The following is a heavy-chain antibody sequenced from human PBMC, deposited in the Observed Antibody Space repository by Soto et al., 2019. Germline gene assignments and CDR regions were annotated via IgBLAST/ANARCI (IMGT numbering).Heavy chain of an antibody. CDR2: IFPKFGTT. D-gene: IGHD3-16*02. V-gene: IGHV1-69*01. Sequence: QVQLVQSGADVKKPGSSVKVSCKASGDTDTNYVISWVRQAPGQGLEWMGGIFPKFGTTYSAQKLQDRLTITADESTSTVYMQLSSLRLDDTAVYYCEAEMTFGKLSVVWGQGTTVTVSS. J-gene: IGHJ6*02. CDR3: EAEMTFGKLSVV. CDR1: GDTDTNYV.